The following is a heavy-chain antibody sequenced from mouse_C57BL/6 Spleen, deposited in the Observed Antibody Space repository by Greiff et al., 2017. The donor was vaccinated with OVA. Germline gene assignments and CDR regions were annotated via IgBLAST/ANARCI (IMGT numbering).Heavy chain of an antibody. CDR1: GFTFSDYG. J-gene: IGHJ1*03. D-gene: IGHD2-1*01. CDR3: ARHYGNWYFDV. Sequence: EVQVVESGGGLVKPGGSLKLSCAASGFTFSDYGMHWVRQAPEKGLEWVAYISSGSSTIYYADTVKGRFTISRDNAKNTLCLQMTSLRSEDTAMYYCARHYGNWYFDVWGTGTTVTVSS. V-gene: IGHV5-17*01. CDR2: ISSGSSTI.